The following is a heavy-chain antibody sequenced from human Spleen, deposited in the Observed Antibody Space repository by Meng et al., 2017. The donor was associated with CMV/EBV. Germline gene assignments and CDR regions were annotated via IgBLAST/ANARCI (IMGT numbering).Heavy chain of an antibody. CDR3: AKDSRQGDYGGNSGDS. D-gene: IGHD4-23*01. J-gene: IGHJ4*02. CDR1: GFTFNDYD. Sequence: GGSLRLSCAASGFTFNDYDMYWVRLVPGKGLEWVSSISWNSGRIAYADSVKGRFTISRDNAKNSLYLQMNSLRPEDTALYYCAKDSRQGDYGGNSGDSWGQGTLVTVSS. CDR2: ISWNSGRI. V-gene: IGHV3-9*01.